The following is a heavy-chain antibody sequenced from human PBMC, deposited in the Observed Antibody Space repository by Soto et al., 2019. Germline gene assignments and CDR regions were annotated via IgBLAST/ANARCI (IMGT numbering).Heavy chain of an antibody. CDR1: GFNLRRFG. D-gene: IGHD3-10*01. J-gene: IGHJ6*02. Sequence: SLRLSCAACGFNLRRFGMHWVRQAPGKGLEWVAVISYDGSSRFYAEPVKGQFTISRDNSKNTLYLQMNRLRPEDTALYYYEKDPYGSETYFYYCGMDFWGQGTRVTVSS. CDR2: ISYDGSSR. V-gene: IGHV3-30*18. CDR3: EKDPYGSETYFYYCGMDF.